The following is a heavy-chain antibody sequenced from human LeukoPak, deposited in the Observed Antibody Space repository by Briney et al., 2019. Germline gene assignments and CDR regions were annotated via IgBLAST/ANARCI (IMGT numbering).Heavy chain of an antibody. CDR3: ARGSDGYNWFDP. V-gene: IGHV3-53*01. D-gene: IGHD5-24*01. Sequence: GGSLRLSCAASGFTVSSNFMTWLRQAPGRGLEWVSVIYSGGNTFYADSVKGRFTISRDNSKNTLYLQMNSLRAEDTAVYYCARGSDGYNWFDPWDQGTLVTVSS. J-gene: IGHJ5*02. CDR1: GFTVSSNF. CDR2: IYSGGNT.